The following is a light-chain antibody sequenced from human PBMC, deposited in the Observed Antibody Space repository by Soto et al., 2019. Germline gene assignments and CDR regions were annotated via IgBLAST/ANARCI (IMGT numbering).Light chain of an antibody. J-gene: IGKJ2*01. Sequence: IVLTQSPGILSLSPGERVILSCRASQSVTSSYLAWYQQKPGQAPRLLIYGASTRATGISDRFSGSGSGTDFTLTISRLEPEDFAVYYCQHYGSSPRTFGQGTKLEIK. CDR1: QSVTSSY. V-gene: IGKV3-20*01. CDR3: QHYGSSPRT. CDR2: GAS.